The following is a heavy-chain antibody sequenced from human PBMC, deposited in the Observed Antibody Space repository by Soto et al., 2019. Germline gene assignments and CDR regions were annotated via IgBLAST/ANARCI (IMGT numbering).Heavy chain of an antibody. D-gene: IGHD1-1*01. CDR1: GYGFTTYG. J-gene: IGHJ4*02. CDR2: ISAHNGNT. CDR3: ARGRYPDY. Sequence: QVHLVQSGAEVKKPGASVKVSCKGSGYGFTTYGITWVRQAPGQGLEWMAWISAHNGNTNYAQKLQGRVTVTRDTSASTAHMQLRSLRSDDTAVYYCARGRYPDYWGQGALVTVSS. V-gene: IGHV1-18*01.